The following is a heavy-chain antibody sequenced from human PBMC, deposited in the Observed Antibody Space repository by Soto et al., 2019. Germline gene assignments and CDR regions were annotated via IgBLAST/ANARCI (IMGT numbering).Heavy chain of an antibody. V-gene: IGHV3-30-3*01. CDR1: GFTFSSYA. CDR3: ARDVTPPEKQLVLTLGDGIDV. CDR2: ISYDGSNK. D-gene: IGHD6-13*01. J-gene: IGHJ6*02. Sequence: QVQLVESGGGVVQPGRSLRLSCAASGFTFSSYAMHWVRQAPGKGLEWVAVISYDGSNKYYADSVKGRFTISRDNSKNRVYLQMNSRRAEDTAVYYGARDVTPPEKQLVLTLGDGIDVWGQGTTVTGSS.